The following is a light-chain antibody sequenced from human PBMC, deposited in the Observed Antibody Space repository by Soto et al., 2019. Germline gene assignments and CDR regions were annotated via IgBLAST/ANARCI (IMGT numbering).Light chain of an antibody. V-gene: IGKV3-11*01. J-gene: IGKJ5*01. Sequence: EIVLTQSPATLSLSPGERATLSCRASQSVSTYLAWYQQKPGQAPRLLIYDASNRATGIPARFSGSGSATDFTLTISSLEPEDFALYYCQQRSNWPITFCQGTRLEIK. CDR2: DAS. CDR3: QQRSNWPIT. CDR1: QSVSTY.